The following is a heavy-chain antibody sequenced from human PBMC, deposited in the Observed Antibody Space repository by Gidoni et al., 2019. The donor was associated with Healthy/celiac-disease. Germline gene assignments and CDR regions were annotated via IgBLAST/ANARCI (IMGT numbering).Heavy chain of an antibody. CDR3: ARVRLRHYDSSGYYYRNYYGMDV. V-gene: IGHV4-34*01. D-gene: IGHD3-22*01. CDR1: GGSFSGYY. J-gene: IGHJ6*02. Sequence: QVQLQQWGAGLLQPSETLSLTCAVYGGSFSGYYWSWIRQPPGKGLEWIGEINHSGSTNYNPSLKSRVTTSVDTSKNQFSLKLSSVTAADTAVYYCARVRLRHYDSSGYYYRNYYGMDVWGQGTTVTVSS. CDR2: INHSGST.